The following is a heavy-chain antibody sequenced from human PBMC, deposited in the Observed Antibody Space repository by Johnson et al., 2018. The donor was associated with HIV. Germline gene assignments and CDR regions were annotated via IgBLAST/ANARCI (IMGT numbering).Heavy chain of an antibody. Sequence: VQLVESGGGLVQPGGSLRLSCAASGITVSSSYMSWVRQAPGKGLEWVSVIYSGGNTYYADSVRGRFTISRDNSKNTLYLQMNSLRAEDTAVYPCAREGAWEVRPGAFDIWGQGTTVTVSS. V-gene: IGHV3-66*01. CDR2: IYSGGNT. CDR1: GITVSSSY. J-gene: IGHJ3*02. D-gene: IGHD1-26*01. CDR3: AREGAWEVRPGAFDI.